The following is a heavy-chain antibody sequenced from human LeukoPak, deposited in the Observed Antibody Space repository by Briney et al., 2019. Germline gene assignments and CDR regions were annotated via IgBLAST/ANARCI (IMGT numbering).Heavy chain of an antibody. V-gene: IGHV4-61*02. CDR1: GGSISSGSHY. CDR3: ARSSWYDIIDY. D-gene: IGHD6-13*01. CDR2: IYTSGST. Sequence: PSETLSLTCTVSGGSISSGSHYWSWIRQPAGKGLEWIGRIYTSGSTNYNPSLKSRVTISVDTPKNQFSLKLSSVTAADMAVYYCARSSWYDIIDYWGQGTLVTVSS. J-gene: IGHJ4*02.